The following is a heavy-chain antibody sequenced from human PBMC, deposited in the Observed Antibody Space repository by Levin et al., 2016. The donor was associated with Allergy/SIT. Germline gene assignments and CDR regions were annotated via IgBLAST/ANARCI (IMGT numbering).Heavy chain of an antibody. CDR2: IYYSGST. CDR1: GGSISSSSYY. D-gene: IGHD3-3*01. Sequence: SETLSLTCTVSGGSISSSSYYWGWIRQPPGKGLEWIGSIYYSGSTYYNPSLKSRVTISVDTSKNQFSLKLSSVTAADTAVYYCARRGSITIFGGEGWFDPWGQGTLVTVSS. V-gene: IGHV4-39*01. J-gene: IGHJ5*02. CDR3: ARRGSITIFGGEGWFDP.